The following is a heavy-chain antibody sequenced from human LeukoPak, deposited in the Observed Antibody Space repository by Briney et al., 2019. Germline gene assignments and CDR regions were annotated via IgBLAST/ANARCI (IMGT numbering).Heavy chain of an antibody. CDR3: ARVSEAYPAVVAAAGTEEDYFDY. D-gene: IGHD6-13*01. J-gene: IGHJ4*02. V-gene: IGHV1-46*01. Sequence: ASVKVSCKASGYTFTSYYMHWVRQAPGQGLEWMGIINPSGGSTSYAQKFQGRVTTTRDTSTSTVYMELSSLRSEDTAVYYCARVSEAYPAVVAAAGTEEDYFDYWGQGTLVTVSS. CDR2: INPSGGST. CDR1: GYTFTSYY.